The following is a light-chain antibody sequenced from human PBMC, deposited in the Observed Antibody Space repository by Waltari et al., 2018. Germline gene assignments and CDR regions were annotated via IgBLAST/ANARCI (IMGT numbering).Light chain of an antibody. CDR1: SSDVGAYNY. V-gene: IGLV2-14*01. CDR3: SSFSSSRSVL. CDR2: EVS. J-gene: IGLJ2*01. Sequence: QSALTQPASVSGSPGQSITISCTGTSSDVGAYNYVSWYQHYPGKAPKLMIYEVSTRPAGISNRCSGFKAGNMSSLTLSGLQAEDEADYYCSSFSSSRSVLFGGGTKLTVL.